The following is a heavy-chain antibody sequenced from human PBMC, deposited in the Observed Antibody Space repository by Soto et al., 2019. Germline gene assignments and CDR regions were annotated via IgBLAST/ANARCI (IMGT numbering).Heavy chain of an antibody. CDR3: ARHWITMVRGVCHFDY. D-gene: IGHD3-10*01. CDR2: IYYSGST. Sequence: QLQLQESGPGLVKPSETLSLTCTVSGGSFSSSSYYWGWIRQPPGTGLEWIGSIYYSGSTYYNPSLKSRVTMSVDPSKNQFSLKLISVTAADTAVYYCARHWITMVRGVCHFDYWGQGTLVTVSS. CDR1: GGSFSSSSYY. V-gene: IGHV4-39*01. J-gene: IGHJ4*02.